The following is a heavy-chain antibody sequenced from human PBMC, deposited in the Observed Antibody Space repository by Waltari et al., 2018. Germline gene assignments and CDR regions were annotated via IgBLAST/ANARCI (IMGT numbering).Heavy chain of an antibody. Sequence: QVQLQQWGAGLLKPSETLSLTCAVYGGSFSGYYWSWIRQPPGKGLEWIGEINHSGRTNYNPSLKSRVTISVDTSKNQFSLKLSSVTAADTAVYYCARAPGGIWVRAVDYWGQGTLVTVSS. CDR2: INHSGRT. CDR1: GGSFSGYY. V-gene: IGHV4-34*01. CDR3: ARAPGGIWVRAVDY. D-gene: IGHD1-1*01. J-gene: IGHJ4*02.